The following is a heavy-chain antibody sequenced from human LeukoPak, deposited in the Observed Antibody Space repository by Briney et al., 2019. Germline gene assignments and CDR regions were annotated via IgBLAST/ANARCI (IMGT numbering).Heavy chain of an antibody. CDR2: ISWNSGSI. CDR1: GFTFDDYA. CDR3: AKDSGITIFGVVTFDP. Sequence: GGSLRLSCAASGFTFDDYAMHWVRQALGKGLEWVSGISWNSGSIGYADSVKGRFTISRDNAKNSLYLQMNSLRAEDTALYYCAKDSGITIFGVVTFDPWGQGTLVTVSS. J-gene: IGHJ5*02. V-gene: IGHV3-9*01. D-gene: IGHD3-3*01.